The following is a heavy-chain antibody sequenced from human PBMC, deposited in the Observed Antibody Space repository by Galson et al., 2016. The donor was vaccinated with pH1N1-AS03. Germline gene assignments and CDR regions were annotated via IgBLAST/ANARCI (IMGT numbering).Heavy chain of an antibody. CDR3: ARWER. D-gene: IGHD1-1*01. Sequence: SLRLSCAASGFTFSDYWMSWVRQAPGKGPEWVANINKDGSAKYYVDSVKGRCTISRDNAKNSLYLQINNLRAEDTAMYYCARWERWGQGTLVTVSS. J-gene: IGHJ4*02. V-gene: IGHV3-7*03. CDR2: INKDGSAK. CDR1: GFTFSDYW.